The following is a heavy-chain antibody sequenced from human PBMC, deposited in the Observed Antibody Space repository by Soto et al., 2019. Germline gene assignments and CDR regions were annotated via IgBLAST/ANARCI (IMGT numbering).Heavy chain of an antibody. Sequence: ASVKVSCKASGYTFTSYDINWVRQATGQGLEWMGWMNPNRGNTGYAQKFQGRVTMTRNTSISIAYMELSSMSCEDAAVYYCARGGTIFGVVIIGYYYYGMDVWGQGTTVTVSS. J-gene: IGHJ6*02. D-gene: IGHD3-3*01. CDR2: MNPNRGNT. CDR3: ARGGTIFGVVIIGYYYYGMDV. CDR1: GYTFTSYD. V-gene: IGHV1-8*01.